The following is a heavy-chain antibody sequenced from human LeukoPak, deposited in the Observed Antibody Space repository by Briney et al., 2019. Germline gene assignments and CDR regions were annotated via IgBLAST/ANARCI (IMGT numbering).Heavy chain of an antibody. V-gene: IGHV4-39*01. CDR1: GGSISSSSYY. J-gene: IGHJ4*02. D-gene: IGHD6-13*01. CDR2: IYYSGST. Sequence: SETLSLTCTVSGGSISSSSYYWGWMRQPPGKGLEWIGSIYYSGSTYYNPSLKSRVTISVDTSKNQFSLKLSSVTAADTAVYYCATRGIAAGDLDYWGQGTLVTVSS. CDR3: ATRGIAAGDLDY.